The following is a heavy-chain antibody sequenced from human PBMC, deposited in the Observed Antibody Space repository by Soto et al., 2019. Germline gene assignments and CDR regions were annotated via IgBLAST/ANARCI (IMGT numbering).Heavy chain of an antibody. V-gene: IGHV3-74*01. J-gene: IGHJ4*02. CDR1: GCTFSNYW. CDR2: INSDGSST. CDR3: EREGIDLVYVSRSFDY. Sequence: VSLRLACSSAGCTFSNYWIHWVLQARGKGLVCFSRINSDGSSTNYADSVKGRFTISRDNDKNTLYLQMNSLRAEDTAVYYCEREGIDLVYVSRSFDYWGQGTLV. D-gene: IGHD1-26*01.